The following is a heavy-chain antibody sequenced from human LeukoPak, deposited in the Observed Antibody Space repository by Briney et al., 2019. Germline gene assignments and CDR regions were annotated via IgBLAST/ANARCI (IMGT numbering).Heavy chain of an antibody. CDR3: AREMGSYGYWGWFDP. CDR1: GVSFSGYY. V-gene: IGHV4-34*01. J-gene: IGHJ5*02. D-gene: IGHD5-18*01. Sequence: SETLSLTCAVYGVSFSGYYWSWIRQPPGKGLEWIGEINHSGSTNYNPSLKSRVTISVDTSKNQFSLKLSSVTAADTAVYYCAREMGSYGYWGWFDPWGQGTLVTVSS. CDR2: INHSGST.